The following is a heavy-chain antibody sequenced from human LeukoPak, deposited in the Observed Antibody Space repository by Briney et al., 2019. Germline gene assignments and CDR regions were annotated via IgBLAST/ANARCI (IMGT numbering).Heavy chain of an antibody. CDR3: AKDLRWWGY. CDR2: ISGSADIT. D-gene: IGHD4-23*01. CDR1: GFTFATYA. J-gene: IGHJ4*02. V-gene: IGHV3-23*01. Sequence: PGGSLRLSCAASGFTFATYAMSWVRQPPGKGLEWVSSISGSADITYYADSVKGRFTISRDNSKNTLYLQMNSLRAEDTAVYYCAKDLRWWGYWGQGTLVTVSS.